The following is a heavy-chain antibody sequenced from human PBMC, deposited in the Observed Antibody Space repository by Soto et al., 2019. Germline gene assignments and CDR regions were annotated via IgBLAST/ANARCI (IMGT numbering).Heavy chain of an antibody. V-gene: IGHV1-69*01. Sequence: QVQLVQSGAEVKKPGSSVKGSCKASADTFNSYSLSWLRQAPGQRLEWMGGITPVFGTADYAQSFEDRLTITADDSTSTVYMELSSLRSDDTAVYYCARSLEGTTVTNWFDPWGQGALVTFSS. D-gene: IGHD4-17*01. CDR2: ITPVFGTA. CDR1: ADTFNSYS. CDR3: ARSLEGTTVTNWFDP. J-gene: IGHJ5*02.